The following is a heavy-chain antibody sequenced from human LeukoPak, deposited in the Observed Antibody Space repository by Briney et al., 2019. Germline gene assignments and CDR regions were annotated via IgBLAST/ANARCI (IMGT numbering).Heavy chain of an antibody. CDR1: GGSISSGSYY. Sequence: TXXXTXTVSGGSISSGSYYWSWIRQPAGKGLEWIGRIYTSGSTNYNPSLKSRVTISVDTSKNQFSLKLSSVTAADTAVYYCAREAVIVGAIAGDAFDIWGQGTMVTVSS. V-gene: IGHV4-61*02. J-gene: IGHJ3*02. D-gene: IGHD1-26*01. CDR3: AREAVIVGAIAGDAFDI. CDR2: IYTSGST.